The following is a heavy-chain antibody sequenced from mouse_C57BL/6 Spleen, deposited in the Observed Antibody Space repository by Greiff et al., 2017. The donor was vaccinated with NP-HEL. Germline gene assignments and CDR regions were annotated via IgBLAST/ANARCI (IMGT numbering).Heavy chain of an antibody. V-gene: IGHV1-64*01. CDR1: GYTFTSYW. CDR2: IHPNSGST. D-gene: IGHD1-1*01. Sequence: QVQLQQPGAELVKPGASVKLSCKASGYTFTSYWMHWVKQRPGQGLEWIGMIHPNSGSTNYNEKFKSKATLTVDKSSSTAYMQLSSLTSEDSAVYYCARWVTTVVNYFDDWGQGTTLTVSS. CDR3: ARWVTTVVNYFDD. J-gene: IGHJ2*01.